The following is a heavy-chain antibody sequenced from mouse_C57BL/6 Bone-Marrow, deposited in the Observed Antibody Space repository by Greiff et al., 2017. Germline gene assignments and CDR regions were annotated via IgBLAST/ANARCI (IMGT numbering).Heavy chain of an antibody. CDR1: GFTFSSYG. V-gene: IGHV5-6*01. CDR2: LSSGGSYT. D-gene: IGHD1-1*01. J-gene: IGHJ2*01. CDR3: ARRGYGSSSLYYFDY. Sequence: EVKLMESGGDLVKPGGSLKLSCAASGFTFSSYGMSWVRQTPDKRLEWVATLSSGGSYTYYPDSVKGRFTISRDNAKNTLYLQMSSLKSEDTAMYYCARRGYGSSSLYYFDYWGQGTTLTVSS.